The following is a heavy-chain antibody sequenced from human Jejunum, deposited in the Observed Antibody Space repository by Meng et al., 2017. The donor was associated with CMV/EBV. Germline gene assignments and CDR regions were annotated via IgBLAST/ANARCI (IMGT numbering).Heavy chain of an antibody. D-gene: IGHD1-26*01. J-gene: IGHJ4*02. CDR1: GFNFADYS. V-gene: IGHV3-43*01. CDR2: ITRDGSIT. CDR3: ARCRGSYYVDYFDH. Sequence: TSGFNFADYSMHWVRQASGKGLEWVALITRDGSITFYADSVKGRFTISRDNSRNSLYLQMNSLRVEDTAFYYCARCRGSYYVDYFDHWGQATLVTVSS.